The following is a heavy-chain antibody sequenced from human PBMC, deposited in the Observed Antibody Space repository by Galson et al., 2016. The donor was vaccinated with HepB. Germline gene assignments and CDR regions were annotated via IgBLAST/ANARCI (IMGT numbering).Heavy chain of an antibody. CDR2: IKQDGSEK. V-gene: IGHV3-7*04. J-gene: IGHJ6*02. Sequence: SLRLSCAVSGSSFSSYWMSWVRQAPGKGLEWVANIKQDGSEKYYVDSVKGRFTISRDNAKDTLYLQMNSLRGDDTAVYYCGGGLQLWLETTASYYYGMDVWGQGTTVIVSS. CDR3: GGGLQLWLETTASYYYGMDV. CDR1: GSSFSSYW. D-gene: IGHD5-18*01.